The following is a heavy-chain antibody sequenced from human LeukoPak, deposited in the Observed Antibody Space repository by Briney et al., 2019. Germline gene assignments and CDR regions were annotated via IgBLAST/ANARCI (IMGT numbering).Heavy chain of an antibody. J-gene: IGHJ6*03. V-gene: IGHV1-8*02. D-gene: IGHD3-9*01. CDR1: GYTFTSYD. Sequence: ASVKVSCKASGYTFTSYDINWVRQATGQGLEWMGWMNPNSGNTGYAQKFQGRVTMTRNTSISTAYMELSSLRSEDTAVYYCARAGGYFDWLSGPYYYYYMDVWGKGTTVTISS. CDR2: MNPNSGNT. CDR3: ARAGGYFDWLSGPYYYYYMDV.